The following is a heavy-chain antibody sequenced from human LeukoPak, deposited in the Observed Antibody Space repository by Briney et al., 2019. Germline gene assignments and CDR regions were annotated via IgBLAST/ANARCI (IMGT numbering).Heavy chain of an antibody. D-gene: IGHD4-23*01. J-gene: IGHJ4*02. Sequence: GGSLRLSCAASGFTFSSYSMNWVRQAPGKGLEWVSYISSSSSTIYYADSVKGRFTISRDNSKNTLYLQMNSLRAEDTAVYYCARDLSVTPGFYWGQGTLVTVSS. CDR3: ARDLSVTPGFY. CDR1: GFTFSSYS. CDR2: ISSSSSTI. V-gene: IGHV3-48*01.